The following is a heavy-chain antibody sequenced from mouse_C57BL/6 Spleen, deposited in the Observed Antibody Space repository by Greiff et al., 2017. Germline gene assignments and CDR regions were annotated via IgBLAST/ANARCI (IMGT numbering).Heavy chain of an antibody. CDR3: AREGGTSRYFDV. J-gene: IGHJ1*03. D-gene: IGHD3-3*01. V-gene: IGHV5-16*01. Sequence: EVKVVESEGGLVQPGSSMKLSCTASGFTFSDYYMAWVRQVPEKGLEWVANINYDGSSTYYLDSLKSRFIISRDNAKNILYLQMSSLKSEDTATYYCAREGGTSRYFDVWGTGTTVTVSS. CDR2: INYDGSST. CDR1: GFTFSDYY.